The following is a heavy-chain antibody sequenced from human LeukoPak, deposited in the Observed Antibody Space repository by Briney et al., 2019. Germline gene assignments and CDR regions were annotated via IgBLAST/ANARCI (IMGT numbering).Heavy chain of an antibody. CDR1: GYTFSDYY. V-gene: IGHV1-2*02. D-gene: IGHD3-22*01. Sequence: GASVKVSCKASGYTFSDYYMHWVRQAPGQGLEWMGWINPNSGDTNSAQKFQGRVTMTRDTSINTAYMELSRLKSDGTAVYYCAKDPSYYYDPYVAFDIWGQGTMVTVSS. CDR3: AKDPSYYYDPYVAFDI. J-gene: IGHJ3*02. CDR2: INPNSGDT.